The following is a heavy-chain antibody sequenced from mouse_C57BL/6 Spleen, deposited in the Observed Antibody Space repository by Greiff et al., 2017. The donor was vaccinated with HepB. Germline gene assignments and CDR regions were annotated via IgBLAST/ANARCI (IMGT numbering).Heavy chain of an antibody. CDR2: INPNNGGT. CDR1: GYTFTDYY. J-gene: IGHJ2*01. Sequence: EVQLQQSGPELVKPGASVKISCKASGYTFTDYYMNWVKQSHGKSLEWIGDINPNNGGTSYNQKFKGKATLTVDKSSSTAYMELRSLTSEDSAFYYCARDEGFDYWGQGTTLTVSS. CDR3: ARDEGFDY. V-gene: IGHV1-26*01.